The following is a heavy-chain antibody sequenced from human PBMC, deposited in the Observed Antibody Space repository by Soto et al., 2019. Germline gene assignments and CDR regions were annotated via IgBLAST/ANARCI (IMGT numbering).Heavy chain of an antibody. CDR1: DGSISSYY. Sequence: SETLSLTCTVSDGSISSYYWSWIRQPPGKGLEWIGYIYYSGSTNYNPSLKSRVTISVDTSKNQFSLKLSSVTAADTAVYYCATQQLAAAIDYWGQGTLVTVSS. CDR2: IYYSGST. CDR3: ATQQLAAAIDY. D-gene: IGHD6-13*01. V-gene: IGHV4-59*01. J-gene: IGHJ4*02.